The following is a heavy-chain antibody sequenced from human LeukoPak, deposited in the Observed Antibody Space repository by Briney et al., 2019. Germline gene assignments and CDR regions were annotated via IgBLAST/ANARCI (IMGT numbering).Heavy chain of an antibody. CDR3: ARVLRDSSSWPIDY. CDR2: INHSGST. Sequence: SETLSLTCAVYGGSFSGYYWSWIRQPPGKGLEWIGEINHSGSTNYNPSLKSRVTISVDTSKNQFSLKLSSVTAADTAVYYCARVLRDSSSWPIDYWGQGTLVTVSS. J-gene: IGHJ4*02. CDR1: GGSFSGYY. V-gene: IGHV4-34*01. D-gene: IGHD6-13*01.